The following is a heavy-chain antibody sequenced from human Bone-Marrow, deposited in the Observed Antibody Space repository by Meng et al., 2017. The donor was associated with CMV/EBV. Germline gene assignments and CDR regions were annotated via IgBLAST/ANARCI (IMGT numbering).Heavy chain of an antibody. D-gene: IGHD3-22*01. V-gene: IGHV4-59*01. CDR1: GGSISSYY. CDR3: ANYYDSSGYGIDI. Sequence: SETLSLTCTVSGGSISSYYWSWIRQPPGKGLEWIGYIYYSGSTNYNPSLKSRVTISADTSKNQFSLKLSSVTAADTAVYYCANYYDSSGYGIDIWGQGTMVTVSS. J-gene: IGHJ3*02. CDR2: IYYSGST.